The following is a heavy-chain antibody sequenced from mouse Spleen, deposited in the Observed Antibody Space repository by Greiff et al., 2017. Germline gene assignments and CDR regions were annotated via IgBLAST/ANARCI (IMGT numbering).Heavy chain of an antibody. Sequence: DVMLVESGGDLVKPGGSLKLSCAASGFTFSSYGMSWVRQTPDKRLEWVATISSGGSYTYYPDSVKGRFTISRDNAKNTLYLQMSSLKSEDTAMYYCARLTTVVARDVWGAGTTVTVSS. V-gene: IGHV5-6*02. J-gene: IGHJ1*01. CDR2: ISSGGSYT. CDR3: ARLTTVVARDV. D-gene: IGHD1-1*01. CDR1: GFTFSSYG.